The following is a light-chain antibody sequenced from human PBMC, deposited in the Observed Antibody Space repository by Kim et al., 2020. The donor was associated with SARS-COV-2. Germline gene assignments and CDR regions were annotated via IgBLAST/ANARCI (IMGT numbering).Light chain of an antibody. J-gene: IGLJ3*02. CDR3: QVWDSSSDHRV. CDR2: YDS. Sequence: APGKTARITCGGNNIGSKSVHWYQQKPGQAPVLVIYYDSDRPSGIPERFSGSNSGNTATLTISRVEAVDEADYYCQVWDSSSDHRVFGGGTKVTVL. CDR1: NIGSKS. V-gene: IGLV3-21*04.